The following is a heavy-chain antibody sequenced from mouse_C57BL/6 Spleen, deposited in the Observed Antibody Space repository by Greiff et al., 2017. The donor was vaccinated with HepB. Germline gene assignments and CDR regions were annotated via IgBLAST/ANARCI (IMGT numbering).Heavy chain of an antibody. CDR2: ISSGSSTI. V-gene: IGHV5-17*01. CDR3: ARSDQGRNYFDY. J-gene: IGHJ2*01. CDR1: GFTFSDYG. Sequence: EVKLVESGGGLVKPGGSLKLSCAASGFTFSDYGMHWVRQAPEKGLEWVAYISSGSSTIYYADTVKGRFTISRDNAKNTLFLQMTSLRSEDTAMSYCARSDQGRNYFDYWGQGTTLSVSS.